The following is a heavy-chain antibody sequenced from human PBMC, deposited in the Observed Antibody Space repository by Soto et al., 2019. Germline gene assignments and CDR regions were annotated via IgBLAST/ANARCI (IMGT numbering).Heavy chain of an antibody. CDR2: INPSYGTA. V-gene: IGHV1-46*01. CDR3: ARAQAAGIYFYYLMDV. CDR1: GDTSTRCY. D-gene: IGHD6-19*01. J-gene: IGHJ6*02. Sequence: GASVKASCKASGDTSTRCYLHWVRQSPEQGLEWMGMINPSYGTAFYAQKFQGRVTMTSDTSTSTVYMDLTSLRSEDTAVYYWARAQAAGIYFYYLMDVWRQGTTVTVSS.